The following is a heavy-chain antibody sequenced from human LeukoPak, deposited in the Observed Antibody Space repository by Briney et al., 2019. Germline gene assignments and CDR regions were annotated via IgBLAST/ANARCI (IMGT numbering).Heavy chain of an antibody. V-gene: IGHV3-21*01. CDR1: GFTFSTYS. J-gene: IGHJ4*02. CDR3: ARDTDYGGGGGYFDY. CDR2: ISSSSSYI. Sequence: GGSLRLSCAASGFTFSTYSMNWVRQAPGKGLEWVSSISSSSSYIYYADSVKGRFTISRDNAKNSLYLQMSSLRAEDTAVYYCARDTDYGGGGGYFDYWGQGTLVTVSS. D-gene: IGHD4-17*01.